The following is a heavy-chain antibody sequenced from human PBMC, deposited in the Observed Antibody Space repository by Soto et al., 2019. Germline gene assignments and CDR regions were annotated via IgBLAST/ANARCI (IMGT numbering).Heavy chain of an antibody. Sequence: QVHLQESGPGLVKPSGTLSLICSVSGESVGRGTNYWSWVRQAPGRGLEWIGYIFDAATTNYSPPLESRVSISLDAAKNQVSLKLTSVTAADTAIYYCARDRRGRADGFIYYYGMEVWGQGTSVTVSS. CDR3: ARDRRGRADGFIYYYGMEV. CDR1: GESVGRGTNY. J-gene: IGHJ6*02. D-gene: IGHD4-17*01. CDR2: IFDAATT. V-gene: IGHV4-61*01.